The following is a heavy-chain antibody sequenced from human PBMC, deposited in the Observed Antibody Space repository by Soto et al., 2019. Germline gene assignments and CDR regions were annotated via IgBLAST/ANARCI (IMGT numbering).Heavy chain of an antibody. CDR2: ISSSSSYI. CDR1: GFTFSSYS. CDR3: ARGGYCSGGSCSPHYYYYGMDV. V-gene: IGHV3-21*01. D-gene: IGHD2-15*01. J-gene: IGHJ6*02. Sequence: GGSLRLSCAASGFTFSSYSMNWVRQAPGKGLEWVSSISSSSSYIYYADSVKGRFTISRDNAKNSLYLQMNSLRAEDTAVYYCARGGYCSGGSCSPHYYYYGMDVWGQGTTVTVSS.